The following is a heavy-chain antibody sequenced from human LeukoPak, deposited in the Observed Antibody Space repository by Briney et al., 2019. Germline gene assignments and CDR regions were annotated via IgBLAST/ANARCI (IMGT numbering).Heavy chain of an antibody. V-gene: IGHV3-11*01. CDR3: AREALMTTVTTTAYYFDY. D-gene: IGHD4-17*01. Sequence: PGGSLRLSCAASGFTFSDYYMSWIRQAPGKRLEWVSYISSSGSTIYYADSVKGRFTISRDNAKNSLYLQMNSLRAEDTAVYYCAREALMTTVTTTAYYFDYWGQGTLVTVSS. CDR1: GFTFSDYY. CDR2: ISSSGSTI. J-gene: IGHJ4*02.